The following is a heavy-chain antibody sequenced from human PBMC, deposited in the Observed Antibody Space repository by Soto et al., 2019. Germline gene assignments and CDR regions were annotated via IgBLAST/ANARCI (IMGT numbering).Heavy chain of an antibody. CDR2: ISHTGST. J-gene: IGHJ6*02. CDR1: GGSISSNW. CDR3: ARVADGMDV. Sequence: QVQLQESGPGLVKPSGTLSLTCGVSGGSISSNWWSWVRQPPGKGLEWIGEISHTGSTNYNPSLKGQVTISVDKSKDHFSLKRNAGGPGDTGVYYCARVADGMDVWGQGTTVTFSS. D-gene: IGHD6-19*01. V-gene: IGHV4-4*02.